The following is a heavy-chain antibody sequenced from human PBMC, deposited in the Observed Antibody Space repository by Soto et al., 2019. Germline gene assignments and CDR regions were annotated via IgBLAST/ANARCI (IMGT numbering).Heavy chain of an antibody. CDR1: GYSFTSYW. CDR3: ARGWGGYCSSTSCSDMDV. J-gene: IGHJ6*02. D-gene: IGHD2-2*01. Sequence: PGESLKISCKGSGYSFTSYWIGWVRQMPGKGLEWMGIIYPGDSDTRYSPSFQGQVTISADKSISTAYLQWSSLKASDTAMYYCARGWGGYCSSTSCSDMDVWGQGTTVNVSS. V-gene: IGHV5-51*01. CDR2: IYPGDSDT.